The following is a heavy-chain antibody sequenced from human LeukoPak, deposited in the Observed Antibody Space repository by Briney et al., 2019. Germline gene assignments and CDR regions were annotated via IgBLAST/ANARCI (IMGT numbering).Heavy chain of an antibody. CDR1: GFGFDAYT. J-gene: IGHJ4*02. CDR2: ITWDGGTS. V-gene: IGHV3-43*01. D-gene: IGHD3-10*01. Sequence: GGSLRLSCSASGFGFDAYTMHWVRQAPGKSLEWVSLITWDGGTSYYGDSVKGRFTISRDNGKNSLYLQMNSLRTEDTAVYYCAKDMNYHASGNYYNGFLDNWGQGTLVTVSS. CDR3: AKDMNYHASGNYYNGFLDN.